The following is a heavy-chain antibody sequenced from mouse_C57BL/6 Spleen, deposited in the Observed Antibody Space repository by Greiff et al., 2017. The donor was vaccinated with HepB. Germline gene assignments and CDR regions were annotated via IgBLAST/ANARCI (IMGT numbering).Heavy chain of an antibody. Sequence: VKLVESGPGILQSSQTLSLTCSFSGFSLSTSGMGVSWIRQPSGKGLEWLAHIYWDDDKRYNPSLKSRLTISKDTSRNQVFLKITSVDTADTATYYCARRAHYYGSSYGYFDVWGTGTTVTVSS. CDR2: IYWDDDK. D-gene: IGHD1-1*01. CDR1: GFSLSTSGMG. V-gene: IGHV8-12*01. J-gene: IGHJ1*03. CDR3: ARRAHYYGSSYGYFDV.